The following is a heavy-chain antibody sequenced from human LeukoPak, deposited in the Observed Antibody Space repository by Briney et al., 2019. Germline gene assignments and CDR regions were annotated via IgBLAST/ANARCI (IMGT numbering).Heavy chain of an antibody. CDR3: ARVGYCSSTSCSYFDY. Sequence: ASVKVSCKASGYTFTGYYMHWVRQAPGQGLEWMGWINPNSGGTNYAQKFQGRVTMTRDTSISTAYMELSRLRSVVTGVYYCARVGYCSSTSCSYFDYWGQGTLVTVSS. CDR1: GYTFTGYY. CDR2: INPNSGGT. D-gene: IGHD2-2*01. J-gene: IGHJ4*02. V-gene: IGHV1-2*02.